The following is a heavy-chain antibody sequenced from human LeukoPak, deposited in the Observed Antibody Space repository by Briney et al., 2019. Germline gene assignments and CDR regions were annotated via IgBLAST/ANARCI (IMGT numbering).Heavy chain of an antibody. V-gene: IGHV3-23*01. J-gene: IGHJ6*03. D-gene: IGHD2-15*01. CDR2: IFPSGGEI. Sequence: GGSLRLSCAASGFTFSTFAMIWVRQPPGKGLEWVSSIFPSGGEIHYADSVRGRFTISRDNSKSTLSLQMNSLRAEDTAVYYCARQDVAYYYYYYMDVWGKGTTVTISS. CDR1: GFTFSTFA. CDR3: ARQDVAYYYYYYMDV.